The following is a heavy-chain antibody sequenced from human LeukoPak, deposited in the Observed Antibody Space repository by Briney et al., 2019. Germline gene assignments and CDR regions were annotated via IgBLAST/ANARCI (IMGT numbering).Heavy chain of an antibody. J-gene: IGHJ6*02. V-gene: IGHV1-8*02. CDR1: GYTFTGYY. CDR3: AREPGYSSSWYPYYYYYGMDV. Sequence: ASVKVSCKASGYTFTGYYMHWVRQAPGQGLEWMGWMNPNSGNTGYAQKFQGRVTMTRNTSISTAYMELSSLRSEDTAVYYCAREPGYSSSWYPYYYYYGMDVWGQGTTVTVSS. D-gene: IGHD6-13*01. CDR2: MNPNSGNT.